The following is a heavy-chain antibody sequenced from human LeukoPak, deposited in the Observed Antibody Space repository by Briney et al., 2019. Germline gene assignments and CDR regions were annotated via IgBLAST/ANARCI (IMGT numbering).Heavy chain of an antibody. CDR3: ARGRDRSKAGDH. CDR1: GGSCDDYY. D-gene: IGHD5-24*01. V-gene: IGHV4-34*01. Sequence: ASETLSLTCAVYGGSCDDYYCSWLRQPPGKGLEWIGEIHPSGIFYYNSSLLSRVTISIDTSKCQFSLRLTSVTAADTAFYYCARGRDRSKAGDHWGQGSLVTVSS. J-gene: IGHJ4*02. CDR2: IHPSGIF.